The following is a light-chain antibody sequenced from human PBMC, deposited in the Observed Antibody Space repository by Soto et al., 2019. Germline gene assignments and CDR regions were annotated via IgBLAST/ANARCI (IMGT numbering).Light chain of an antibody. CDR2: AAS. V-gene: IGKV1-39*01. Sequence: DIQMTQSPSSLPASVGDRVIITCRASQSIGAYLHWYQHKPGTAPKLLIYAASTLQSGVPSRFSGSGSGTDFTLTVNNLQPEDFATYYCQQSYSFPLTFDLGTKVEIK. J-gene: IGKJ1*01. CDR1: QSIGAY. CDR3: QQSYSFPLT.